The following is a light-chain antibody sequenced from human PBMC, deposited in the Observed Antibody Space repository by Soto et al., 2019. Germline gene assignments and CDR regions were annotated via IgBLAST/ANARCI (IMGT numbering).Light chain of an antibody. CDR2: GAS. CDR3: QQYNNWPPIT. J-gene: IGKJ5*01. V-gene: IGKV3D-15*01. CDR1: QSVSSSY. Sequence: PGERVTLSCRASQSVSSSYLTWYQQKPGQAPRLLIYGASTRATGIPARFSGSGSGTDLTLTISSLQSEYFAIYYCQQYNNWPPITFGQGTRLNIK.